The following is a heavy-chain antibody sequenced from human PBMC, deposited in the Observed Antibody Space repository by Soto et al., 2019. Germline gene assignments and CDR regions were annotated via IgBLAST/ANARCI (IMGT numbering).Heavy chain of an antibody. J-gene: IGHJ6*02. Sequence: GGSLRLSCAAAGLTVSNNYMTLVRQAPGKGLEWVSVIHSSGRTSYAKSVKGRFTISRDNAKNSLYLQMNSLRAEDTAVYYCARDREYCSGGSCYYLDYYYYGMDVWGQGTTVTVSS. CDR3: ARDREYCSGGSCYYLDYYYYGMDV. V-gene: IGHV3-66*01. CDR2: IHSSGRT. D-gene: IGHD2-15*01. CDR1: GLTVSNNY.